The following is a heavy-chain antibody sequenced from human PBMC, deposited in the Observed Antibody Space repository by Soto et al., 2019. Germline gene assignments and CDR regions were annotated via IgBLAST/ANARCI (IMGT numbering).Heavy chain of an antibody. CDR3: ARASSYGCLDV. CDR1: GFTLSNYA. CDR2: MSYDGSNK. Sequence: QVQLVESGGGVVQPGRSLRLSCVVSGFTLSNYAMFWVRQAPGKGLDWVAVMSYDGSNKNYPDSVKGRFTISRDNSNNTLSLQTNTLRPDDTAVYYCARASSYGCLDVWGQGTTVNVSS. J-gene: IGHJ6*02. D-gene: IGHD3-16*02. V-gene: IGHV3-30-3*01.